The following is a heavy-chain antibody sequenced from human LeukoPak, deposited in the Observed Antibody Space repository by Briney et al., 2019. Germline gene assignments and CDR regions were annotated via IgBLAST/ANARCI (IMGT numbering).Heavy chain of an antibody. Sequence: GWSLRLSCAPSVFTFSCSPILWVLQASGPGAEWVGRIRSQADNYATAYAASVQGRCTISRDDSKSTAYLQLNSLKSEDTAVYYCTQRNYWGQGPLVPVSS. CDR1: VFTFSCSP. CDR3: TQRNY. J-gene: IGHJ4*02. CDR2: IRSQADNYAT. V-gene: IGHV3-73*01.